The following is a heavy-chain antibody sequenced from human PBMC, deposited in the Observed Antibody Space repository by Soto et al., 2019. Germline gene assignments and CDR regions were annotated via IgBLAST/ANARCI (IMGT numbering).Heavy chain of an antibody. D-gene: IGHD2-21*02. CDR3: AKLEAVVTASHLGY. CDR1: GFTFSSYA. CDR2: ISGSGGST. Sequence: EVQLLESGGGLVQPGGSLRLSCAASGFTFSSYAMSWVRQAPGKGLEWVSAISGSGGSTYYADSVKGRFTISRDNSKNTLYLQMNSLRAEDTAVYYWAKLEAVVTASHLGYWGQGTLVTVSS. V-gene: IGHV3-23*01. J-gene: IGHJ4*02.